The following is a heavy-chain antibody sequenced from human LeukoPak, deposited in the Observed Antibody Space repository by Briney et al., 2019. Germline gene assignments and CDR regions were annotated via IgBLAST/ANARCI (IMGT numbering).Heavy chain of an antibody. J-gene: IGHJ5*02. Sequence: ASVKVSCKASGGTFSSYAISWVRQAPGQGLEWMGGIIPIFGTANYAQKFQGRVTITADESTSTAYLELSSLRPEDTAVYYCARDRGAQLIDPWGQGTLVTVSS. CDR2: IIPIFGTA. CDR1: GGTFSSYA. CDR3: ARDRGAQLIDP. V-gene: IGHV1-69*13. D-gene: IGHD1-1*01.